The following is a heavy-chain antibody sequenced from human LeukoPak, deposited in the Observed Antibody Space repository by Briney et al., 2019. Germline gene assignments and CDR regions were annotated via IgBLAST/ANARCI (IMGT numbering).Heavy chain of an antibody. V-gene: IGHV6-1*01. CDR3: ARDPDSSNEWGPFDP. Sequence: SQTLSLTCAISGASVSGSASWNWITQSPSRGLEWLGRTYYRSKWYSEYATSVKSRISINADTSENQFSLQLNSVIPEDTAVYYCARDPDSSNEWGPFDPWGQGTLVTVSS. CDR2: TYYRSKWYS. J-gene: IGHJ5*02. D-gene: IGHD1-1*01. CDR1: GASVSGSAS.